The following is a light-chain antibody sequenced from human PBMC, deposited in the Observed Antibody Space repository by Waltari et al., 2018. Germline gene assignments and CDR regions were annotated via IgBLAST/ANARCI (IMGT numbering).Light chain of an antibody. Sequence: SSELTQDPAVSVALGPTFSITCPGDSLRNYYASWYQQRPGQAPILILYGQDNRPSRIPDRFSGSTSGNTASLTITGAQAEDEADYYCLSRDTTSTRVFGGGTRLTV. J-gene: IGLJ3*02. V-gene: IGLV3-19*01. CDR2: GQD. CDR3: LSRDTTSTRV. CDR1: SLRNYY.